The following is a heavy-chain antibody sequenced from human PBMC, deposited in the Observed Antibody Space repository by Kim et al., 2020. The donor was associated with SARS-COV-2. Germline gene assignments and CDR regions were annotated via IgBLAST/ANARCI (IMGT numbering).Heavy chain of an antibody. J-gene: IGHJ5*02. CDR2: INSDGSST. Sequence: GGSLRLSCAASGFTFSSYLMHWVRQAPGKGLVLVSRINSDGSSTSYADSVKGRFTISRANAKNTQYLQMNSLRAEDTAVNYCARGRDYYDDRWGQGTLVT. CDR3: ARGRDYYDDR. D-gene: IGHD3-22*01. V-gene: IGHV3-74*01. CDR1: GFTFSSYL.